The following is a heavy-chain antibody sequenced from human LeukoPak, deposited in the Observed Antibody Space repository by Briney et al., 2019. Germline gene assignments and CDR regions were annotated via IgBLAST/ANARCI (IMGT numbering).Heavy chain of an antibody. CDR3: TRARALWWVIGGYFDY. CDR2: IRSKAYGGTT. Sequence: PGGSLRLSCTASGFTFGDYAMSWVRQAPGKGLEWVGFIRSKAYGGTTEYAASVKGRFTISRDDSKSIAYLQMNSLKTEDTAVYYCTRARALWWVIGGYFDYWGQGTLVTVSS. J-gene: IGHJ4*02. D-gene: IGHD2-21*01. V-gene: IGHV3-49*04. CDR1: GFTFGDYA.